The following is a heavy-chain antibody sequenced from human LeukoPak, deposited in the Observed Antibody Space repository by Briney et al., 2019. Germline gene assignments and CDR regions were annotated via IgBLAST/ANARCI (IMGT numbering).Heavy chain of an antibody. D-gene: IGHD3-9*01. Sequence: KVSCXXSGYTFTSYAMNWVRQAPGQGLEWMGWINTNTGNPTYAQGFTGRFVFSLDTSVSTAYLQISSLKAEDTAVYYCARGGGYDILTAPGDYWGQGTLVTVSS. CDR2: INTNTGNP. J-gene: IGHJ4*02. CDR1: GYTFTSYA. CDR3: ARGGGYDILTAPGDY. V-gene: IGHV7-4-1*02.